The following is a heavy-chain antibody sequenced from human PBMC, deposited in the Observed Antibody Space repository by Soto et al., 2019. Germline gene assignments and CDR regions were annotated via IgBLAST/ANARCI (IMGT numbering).Heavy chain of an antibody. Sequence: GSLRLSCAASGFTVSSYWMSWVRQAPGKGLEWVANIKQDGSEKYYVDSVKGRFTISRDNAKNSLYLQMNSLRAEDTAVYYCARERFLKSHWGQGTLVTVSS. CDR1: GFTVSSYW. CDR3: ARERFLKSH. CDR2: IKQDGSEK. D-gene: IGHD3-3*01. V-gene: IGHV3-7*03. J-gene: IGHJ4*02.